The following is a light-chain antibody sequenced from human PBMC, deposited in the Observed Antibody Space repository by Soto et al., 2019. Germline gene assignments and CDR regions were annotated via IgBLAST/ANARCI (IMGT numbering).Light chain of an antibody. J-gene: IGKJ5*01. Sequence: EIVLTQSPATLSVSPGGRATLSCRASQSVSSNVAWYQQIPGQPPRLLIYGASTRATGIPARFSGSGSGTEFTLTISSLQSEDFAVYYRQQYGSSITFGQGTRLEIK. CDR1: QSVSSN. V-gene: IGKV3-15*01. CDR3: QQYGSSIT. CDR2: GAS.